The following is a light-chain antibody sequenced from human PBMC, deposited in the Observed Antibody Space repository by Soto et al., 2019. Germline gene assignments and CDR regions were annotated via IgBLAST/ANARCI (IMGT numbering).Light chain of an antibody. CDR2: EGS. CDR3: SAYTPIGTPV. V-gene: IGLV2-14*01. J-gene: IGLJ3*02. Sequence: QSALPQPASVSGSPGQSITISCTGTSSDVGGYNYLSWYQQHPGKAPRGMIYEGSNRPSGVSNRFSGSKFGNTASLTISGVQAEDEADYFCSAYTPIGTPVYGGGTMLTVL. CDR1: SSDVGGYNY.